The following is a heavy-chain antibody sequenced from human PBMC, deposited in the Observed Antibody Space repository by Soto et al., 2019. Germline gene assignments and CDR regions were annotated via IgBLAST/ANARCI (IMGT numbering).Heavy chain of an antibody. CDR1: GGSISSGDYY. CDR2: IYYSGST. D-gene: IGHD3-3*01. Sequence: QVQLQESGPGLVKPSQTLSLTCTVSGGSISSGDYYWSWIRQPPGTGLEWIGYIYYSGSTYYNPSLKSRVTISVDTSKNQFSLKLSSVTAADTAVYYCARDNILGILYGGMDVWGQGTTVTVSS. V-gene: IGHV4-30-4*01. CDR3: ARDNILGILYGGMDV. J-gene: IGHJ6*02.